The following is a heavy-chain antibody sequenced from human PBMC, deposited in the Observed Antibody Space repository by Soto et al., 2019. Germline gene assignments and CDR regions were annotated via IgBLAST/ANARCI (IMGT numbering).Heavy chain of an antibody. V-gene: IGHV4-31*03. D-gene: IGHD4-17*01. CDR3: ARTTTVVTLDY. CDR1: GGSISSGGYY. Sequence: QVQLQESGPGLVKPSQTLSLTCTVSGGSISSGGYYWSWIRQHPGKGLEWIGYIYYSGSTYYNPSLQSRLTIAVDTSTNQFSLKLSSVTAADTAVYYCARTTTVVTLDYWGQGTLVTVSS. CDR2: IYYSGST. J-gene: IGHJ4*02.